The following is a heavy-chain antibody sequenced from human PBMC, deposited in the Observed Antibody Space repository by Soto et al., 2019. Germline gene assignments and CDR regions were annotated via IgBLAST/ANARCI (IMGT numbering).Heavy chain of an antibody. J-gene: IGHJ6*02. CDR2: IKQDGSEK. CDR3: ARAGYSYGYVWDYYYYYGMDV. D-gene: IGHD5-18*01. CDR1: GFTFSSYW. V-gene: IGHV3-7*03. Sequence: SGGSLRLSCAASGFTFSSYWMSWVRQAPGKGLEWVANIKQDGSEKYYVDSVKGRFTISRDNAKNSLYLQMNSLRAEDTAVYYCARAGYSYGYVWDYYYYYGMDVWGQGTTVTVSS.